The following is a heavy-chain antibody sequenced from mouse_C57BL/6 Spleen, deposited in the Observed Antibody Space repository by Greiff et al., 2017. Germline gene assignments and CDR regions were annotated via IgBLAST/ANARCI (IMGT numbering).Heavy chain of an antibody. D-gene: IGHD2-5*01. Sequence: ESGPGILQPSQTLSLTCSFSGFSLSTFGMGVGWIRQPSGKGLEWLAHIWWDDDKYYNPALKSRLTISKDTSKNQVFLKIANVDTADTATYYCARRLYYSNYSYAMDYWGQGTSVTVSS. J-gene: IGHJ4*01. CDR1: GFSLSTFGMG. CDR2: IWWDDDK. V-gene: IGHV8-8*01. CDR3: ARRLYYSNYSYAMDY.